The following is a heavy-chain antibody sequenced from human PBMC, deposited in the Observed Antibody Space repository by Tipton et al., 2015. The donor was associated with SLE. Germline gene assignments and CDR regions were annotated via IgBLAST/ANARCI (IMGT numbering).Heavy chain of an antibody. J-gene: IGHJ3*02. CDR2: IVYRDDTT. CDR3: ATSPYISNWVRGNI. Sequence: SLRLSCAASGFPFSVYAMTWVRRAPGKGLEWVSIVYRDDTTYCADSVKGRFTISRDNSRDTPYLQMISLRPEDTAVYYCATSPYISNWVRGNIWGQGTMVTVS. D-gene: IGHD6-13*01. V-gene: IGHV3-23*03. CDR1: GFPFSVYA.